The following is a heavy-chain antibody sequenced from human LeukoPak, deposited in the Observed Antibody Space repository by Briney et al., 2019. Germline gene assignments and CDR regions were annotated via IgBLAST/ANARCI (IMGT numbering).Heavy chain of an antibody. CDR3: ARNNGMDV. CDR2: VNRDGSET. J-gene: IGHJ6*02. V-gene: IGHV3-7*03. CDR1: GFPFSSYS. Sequence: GGSLRLSCAASGFPFSSYSMTWVRQAPGKGLEWVANVNRDGSETYYLDSVKGRLTISKDNAKNSLYLQMNSLRAEDTALYHCARNNGMDVWGQGTTVIVSS.